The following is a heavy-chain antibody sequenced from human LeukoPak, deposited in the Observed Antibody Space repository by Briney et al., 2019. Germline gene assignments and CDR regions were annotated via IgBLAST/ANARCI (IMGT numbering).Heavy chain of an antibody. Sequence: SETLSLTCTVSGGSISSGGYYWSWIRQPPGKGLEWIGYIYHSGSTYYNPPLKSRVTISVDRSKNQFSLKLSSVTAADTAVYYCARSTAAHYFDYWGQGTLVTVSS. CDR3: ARSTAAHYFDY. CDR2: IYHSGST. CDR1: GGSISSGGYY. D-gene: IGHD2-2*01. V-gene: IGHV4-30-2*01. J-gene: IGHJ4*02.